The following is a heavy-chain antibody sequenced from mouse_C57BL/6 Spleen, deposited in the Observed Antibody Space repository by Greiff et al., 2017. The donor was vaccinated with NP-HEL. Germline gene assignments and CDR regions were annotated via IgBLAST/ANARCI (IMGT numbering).Heavy chain of an antibody. CDR2: IHPNSGST. CDR1: GYTFNSYW. J-gene: IGHJ1*03. Sequence: QVQLQQPGAELVKPGASVKLSCKASGYTFNSYWMHWVKQRPGQGLEWIGMIHPNSGSTNYNEKFKSKATLTVDKSSSTAYMHLSSRTSEDSAVDDCARRVTTVVARWYFDVWGTGTTVTVSS. D-gene: IGHD1-1*01. CDR3: ARRVTTVVARWYFDV. V-gene: IGHV1-64*01.